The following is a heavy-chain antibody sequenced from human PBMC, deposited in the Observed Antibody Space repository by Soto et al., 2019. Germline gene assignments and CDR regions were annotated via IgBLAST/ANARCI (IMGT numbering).Heavy chain of an antibody. V-gene: IGHV3-21*01. D-gene: IGHD6-19*01. Sequence: GGSLRLSCAASGFTFSSYSMNWVRQAPGKGLEWVSSISSSSSYIYYADSVKGRLTTSRDNAKNSLYLQMNSLRAEDTAVYYCARGLLSIAVAGSHAFDIWGQGTMVTVSS. J-gene: IGHJ3*02. CDR3: ARGLLSIAVAGSHAFDI. CDR2: ISSSSSYI. CDR1: GFTFSSYS.